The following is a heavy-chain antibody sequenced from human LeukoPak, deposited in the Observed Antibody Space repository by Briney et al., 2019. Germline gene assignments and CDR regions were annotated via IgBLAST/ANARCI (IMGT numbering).Heavy chain of an antibody. J-gene: IGHJ4*02. V-gene: IGHV3-23*01. CDR3: AKAFRGADFDY. CDR2: ISGSGGST. D-gene: IGHD1-26*01. CDR1: GFTFSSYA. Sequence: GGSLRLSCAASGFTFSSYAMSWVRQAPGKGLAWVSAISGSGGSTYYADSVKGRFTIPRDNSKNTLYLQMNSLRAEDTAVYYCAKAFRGADFDYWGQGTLVTVSS.